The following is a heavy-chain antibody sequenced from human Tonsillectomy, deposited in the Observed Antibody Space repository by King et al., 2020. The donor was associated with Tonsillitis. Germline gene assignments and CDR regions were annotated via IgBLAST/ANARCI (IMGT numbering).Heavy chain of an antibody. V-gene: IGHV4-39*01. CDR1: GGSISSSNYY. J-gene: IGHJ4*02. CDR2: IYYSGST. Sequence: QLQESGPGLVKPSETLSLTCTVSGGSISSSNYYWGWIRQPPGKGLEWIGSIYYSGSTYYNPSLKSRVTISVDTSKNQFSLKLSSVTAAGTAVYYCARHVYSGYDPFDYWGQGTLVTVSS. CDR3: ARHVYSGYDPFDY. D-gene: IGHD5-12*01.